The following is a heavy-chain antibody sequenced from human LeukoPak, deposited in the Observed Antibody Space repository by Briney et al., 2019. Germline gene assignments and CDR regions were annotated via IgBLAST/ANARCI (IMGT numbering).Heavy chain of an antibody. D-gene: IGHD2-15*01. J-gene: IGHJ3*02. CDR2: ISSSSSYI. CDR3: AREKLYCSGGSCYANAFDI. V-gene: IGHV3-21*01. CDR1: GFTFSSYS. Sequence: GGSLRLSCAASGFTFSSYSMNWVRQAPGRGLEWVSSISSSSSYIYYADSVKGRFTISRDNAKNSLYLQMNSLRAEDTAVYYCAREKLYCSGGSCYANAFDIWGQGTMVTVSS.